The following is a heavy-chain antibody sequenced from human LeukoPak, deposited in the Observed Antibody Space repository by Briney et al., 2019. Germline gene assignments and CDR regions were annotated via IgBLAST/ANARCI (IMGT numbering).Heavy chain of an antibody. CDR3: ARDHYMTKVVSPFDN. D-gene: IGHD4-23*01. J-gene: IGHJ4*02. V-gene: IGHV3-23*01. CDR2: ISGSGGST. CDR1: GFTFSSYA. Sequence: PGGSLRLSCAASGFTFSSYAMSWVRQAPGKGLEWVSAISGSGGSTYYADSVKGRFTISRDNSKNMLYLQMSSLRAEDTAVYYCARDHYMTKVVSPFDNWGQGTLVTVSS.